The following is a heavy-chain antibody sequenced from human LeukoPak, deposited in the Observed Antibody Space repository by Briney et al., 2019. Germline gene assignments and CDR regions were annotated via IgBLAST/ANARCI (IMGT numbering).Heavy chain of an antibody. CDR1: GGSISNGYW. V-gene: IGHV4-4*02. CDR3: ARGLVLNGASYYFDY. D-gene: IGHD2-8*02. CDR2: INHSGST. J-gene: IGHJ4*02. Sequence: PSETLSLTCAVSGGSISNGYWWSWVRQPPVKGLEWIGEINHSGSTNYNPSLKSRVTISVDTSKNQFSLKLSSVTAADTAVYYCARGLVLNGASYYFDYWGQGTLVTVSS.